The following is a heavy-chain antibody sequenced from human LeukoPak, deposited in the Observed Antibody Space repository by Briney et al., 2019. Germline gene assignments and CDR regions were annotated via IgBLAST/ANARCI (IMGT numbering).Heavy chain of an antibody. J-gene: IGHJ6*02. CDR1: GYTFTSYG. CDR2: ISAYNGNT. D-gene: IGHD2-15*01. V-gene: IGHV1-18*01. Sequence: ASVKVSCKASGYTFTSYGISWVRQATGQGLEWMGWISAYNGNTNYAQKLQGRVTMTTDTSTSTAYMELRSLRSDDTAVYYCARDGYCSGGSCYSNYYYYGMDVWGQGTTVTVSS. CDR3: ARDGYCSGGSCYSNYYYYGMDV.